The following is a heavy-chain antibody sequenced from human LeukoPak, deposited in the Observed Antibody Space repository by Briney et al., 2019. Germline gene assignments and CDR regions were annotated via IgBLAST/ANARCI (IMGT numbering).Heavy chain of an antibody. CDR3: ARAVNTPIYYFEY. D-gene: IGHD1/OR15-1a*01. J-gene: IGHJ4*02. Sequence: ASVKVSCKAFGYTFTSNYMHWVRQAPGQGLEWMGIINPSGGSTSYAQKFQGRITLSRDTSTSTVCMELSSLRSDDTAVYYCARAVNTPIYYFEYWGQGALVTVSS. V-gene: IGHV1-46*01. CDR2: INPSGGST. CDR1: GYTFTSNY.